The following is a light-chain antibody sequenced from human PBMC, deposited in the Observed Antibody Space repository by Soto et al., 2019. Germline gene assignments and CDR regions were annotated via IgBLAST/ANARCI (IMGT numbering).Light chain of an antibody. Sequence: QSALTQPASVSGSPGQSITISCTGTSSDVGRYNLVSWYQHHPGKAPKIMIYEGSNRPSGISNRFSGSKSGNTASLTVSGLQAEDEADYYCSAYAGAVVFGGGTKLTVL. J-gene: IGLJ2*01. CDR1: SSDVGRYNL. CDR2: EGS. CDR3: SAYAGAVV. V-gene: IGLV2-23*01.